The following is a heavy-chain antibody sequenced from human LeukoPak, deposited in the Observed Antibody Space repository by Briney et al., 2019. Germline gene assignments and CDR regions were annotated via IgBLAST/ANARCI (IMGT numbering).Heavy chain of an antibody. CDR2: IRYDGSYE. J-gene: IGHJ6*03. D-gene: IGHD5-24*01. Sequence: GGSLRLSCAASGFTFNSYGMHWVRQAPGNGLEWVAFIRYDGSYEYYADSVKGRFTISRDNSKTTLYLQMNSLRSEDTAVYYCAKDGGLHLYYYYNYMDIWGKGTTVTVSS. CDR3: AKDGGLHLYYYYNYMDI. V-gene: IGHV3-30*02. CDR1: GFTFNSYG.